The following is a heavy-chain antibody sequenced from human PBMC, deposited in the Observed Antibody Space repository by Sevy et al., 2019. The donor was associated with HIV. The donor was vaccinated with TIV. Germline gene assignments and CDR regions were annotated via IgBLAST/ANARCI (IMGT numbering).Heavy chain of an antibody. J-gene: IGHJ4*02. CDR3: ASPLDYYDSPSAY. D-gene: IGHD3-22*01. Sequence: GGSLRLSCAASGFTFSYYSMNWVRQAPDKGLEWVSSISSSSSYIYYADSVKGRFTISRDNAKNSLYLQMNSLRAEDTAVYYCASPLDYYDSPSAYWGQGTLVTVSS. CDR2: ISSSSSYI. V-gene: IGHV3-21*01. CDR1: GFTFSYYS.